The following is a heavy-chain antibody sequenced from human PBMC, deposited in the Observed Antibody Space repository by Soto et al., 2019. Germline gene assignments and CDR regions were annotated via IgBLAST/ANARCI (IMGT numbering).Heavy chain of an antibody. Sequence: SETLSLTCTVSGGSISSYYWSWIRQPAGKEMEWIGRIHTTDGTNYNPSLKSRLTMSIDTSNNQFSLNLRFLTAADKAVYYCARALSSAAGLYSDFWGQGPRVTASS. CDR2: IHTTDGT. J-gene: IGHJ4*02. CDR3: ARALSSAAGLYSDF. V-gene: IGHV4-4*07. D-gene: IGHD6-13*01. CDR1: GGSISSYY.